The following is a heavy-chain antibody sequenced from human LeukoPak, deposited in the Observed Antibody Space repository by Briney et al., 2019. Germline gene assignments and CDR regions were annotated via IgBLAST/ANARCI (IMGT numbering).Heavy chain of an antibody. CDR3: ATLSDYGSGSYLDF. V-gene: IGHV4-39*01. Sequence: SETLSLTCTVSGGSIRSNGYYWGWIRQPPGKGLEWIGSIHCSGSTYYKPSLKSRVTISVDTSMNQFSLKMSSVTAADTAMYYCATLSDYGSGSYLDFWGQGTLVTVSS. CDR1: GGSIRSNGYY. J-gene: IGHJ4*02. CDR2: IHCSGST. D-gene: IGHD3-10*01.